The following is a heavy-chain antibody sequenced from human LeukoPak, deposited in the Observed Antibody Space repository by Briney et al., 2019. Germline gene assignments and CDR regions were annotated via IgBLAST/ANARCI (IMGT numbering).Heavy chain of an antibody. V-gene: IGHV3-23*01. Sequence: PGGSLRLSCAASGFTFSTYAMNWVRQAPGKGLEWVSAISGSGAKTYYADFVKGRFTISRDNSKSTLHLQMNGLRAEDTAVYYCARDPLYICRWTNAFDIWGQGTTVIVS. J-gene: IGHJ3*02. D-gene: IGHD1-14*01. CDR1: GFTFSTYA. CDR3: ARDPLYICRWTNAFDI. CDR2: ISGSGAKT.